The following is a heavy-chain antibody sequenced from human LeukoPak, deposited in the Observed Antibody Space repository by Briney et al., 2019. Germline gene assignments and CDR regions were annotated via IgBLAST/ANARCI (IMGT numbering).Heavy chain of an antibody. J-gene: IGHJ6*04. D-gene: IGHD3-10*02. CDR2: ISSSGSTI. CDR3: AELGITMIGGV. CDR1: GFTFSSYE. V-gene: IGHV3-48*03. Sequence: PGGSLRLSCAASGFTFSSYEMNWVRLAPGKGLEWVSYISSSGSTIYYADSVKGRFTISRDNAKNLLYLQMNSLRAEDTAVYYCAELGITMIGGVWGKGTTVTISS.